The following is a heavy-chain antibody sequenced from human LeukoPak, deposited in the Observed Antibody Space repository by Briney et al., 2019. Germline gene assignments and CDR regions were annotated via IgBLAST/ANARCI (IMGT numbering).Heavy chain of an antibody. Sequence: PGGSLRLSCAASGVTFSSYAMNWGRQAPGKGGEWGSAVSGTGGSTFHADSVKGRFTISRDTSKNPLYLQMNSLRAEDTAVYSCAKESIAVAGSRYFDYWGPGTLVTVSS. CDR2: VSGTGGST. D-gene: IGHD6-19*01. CDR1: GVTFSSYA. CDR3: AKESIAVAGSRYFDY. J-gene: IGHJ4*02. V-gene: IGHV3-23*01.